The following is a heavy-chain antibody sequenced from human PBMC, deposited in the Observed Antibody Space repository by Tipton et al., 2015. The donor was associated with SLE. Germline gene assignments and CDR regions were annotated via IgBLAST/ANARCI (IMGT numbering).Heavy chain of an antibody. J-gene: IGHJ4*02. CDR3: ARMDGYGYFDY. Sequence: TLSLTCAVYGGSFSGYYLSWIRQPPGKGLEWIGEINHSGSTNYNPSLKSRITISVDTSKNQFSLKLSSVTAADTAVYYCARMDGYGYFDYWGQGTLVTVSS. D-gene: IGHD5-18*01. V-gene: IGHV4-34*09. CDR2: INHSGST. CDR1: GGSFSGYY.